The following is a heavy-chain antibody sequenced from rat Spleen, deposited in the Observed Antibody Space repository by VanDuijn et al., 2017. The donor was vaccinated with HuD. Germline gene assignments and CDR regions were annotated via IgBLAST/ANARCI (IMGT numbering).Heavy chain of an antibody. J-gene: IGHJ2*01. V-gene: IGHV2-41*01. Sequence: QVQLKESGPGLVQPSQTLSLTCTVSGFSLTRYHVHWVRQSPGNKLEWMGVIWSTGGTRYNSALKSRLSISKDTSKSQVFLKMNSLQTEDTATYYCATSYMPFDYWGQGVRVTVSS. D-gene: IGHD1-2*01. CDR1: GFSLTRYH. CDR2: IWSTGGT. CDR3: ATSYMPFDY.